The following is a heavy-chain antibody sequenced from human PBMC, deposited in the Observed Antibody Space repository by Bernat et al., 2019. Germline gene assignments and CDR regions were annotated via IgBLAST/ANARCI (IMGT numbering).Heavy chain of an antibody. CDR1: GFTFSSYA. D-gene: IGHD2-15*01. CDR2: KSYDGSNK. V-gene: IGHV3-30-3*01. Sequence: QVQLVESGGGVVQPGRSLRLSCAASGFTFSSYAMHWVRQAPGKGLEWVEVKSYDGSNKYYADSVNGRFTNSRDNTKNTLYLQMNSLRAEDTAVYYCEGGLLSSGYFDYWGQGTLVTVSS. CDR3: EGGLLSSGYFDY. J-gene: IGHJ4*02.